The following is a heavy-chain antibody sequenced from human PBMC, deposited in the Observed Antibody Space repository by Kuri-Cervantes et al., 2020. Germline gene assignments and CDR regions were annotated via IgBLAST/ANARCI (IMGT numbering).Heavy chain of an antibody. D-gene: IGHD5-24*01. CDR1: GFIFSNYG. V-gene: IGHV3-48*03. J-gene: IGHJ4*02. Sequence: GGSLRLSCAASGFIFSNYGMSWVRQAPGKGLEWVSAIGAGGLATSFADSVKGRFTISRDNARNSLYLQMNSLRAEDTAVYYCTRFIDGFVRYWGQGILVTVSS. CDR2: IGAGGLAT. CDR3: TRFIDGFVRY.